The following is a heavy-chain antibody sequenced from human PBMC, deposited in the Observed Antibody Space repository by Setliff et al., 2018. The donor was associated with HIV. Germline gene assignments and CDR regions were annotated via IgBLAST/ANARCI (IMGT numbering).Heavy chain of an antibody. D-gene: IGHD5-18*01. Sequence: SETLSLTCTVSGGSITSGSYYWSWIRQPAGKGLEWIGRIYSSGSTNHNPSLKSRVTMSVDTSKNQFSLSLSSVTAADTAVYFCARDPGYTSGSTFHFDYWGQGTLVTVSS. J-gene: IGHJ4*02. V-gene: IGHV4-61*02. CDR3: ARDPGYTSGSTFHFDY. CDR2: IYSSGST. CDR1: GGSITSGSYY.